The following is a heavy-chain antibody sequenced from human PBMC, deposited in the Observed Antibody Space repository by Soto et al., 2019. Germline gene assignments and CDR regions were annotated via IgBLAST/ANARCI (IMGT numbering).Heavy chain of an antibody. CDR1: GFTVGSHA. CDR2: ISGSGDGT. D-gene: IGHD2-8*01. V-gene: IGHV3-23*01. J-gene: IGHJ6*02. CDR3: TRSRRSILMVYGFGGMDV. Sequence: PGGSLRLSCVGSGFTVGSHAMSWVRQAPGKGLEWVSSISGSGDGTYYGDSVKGRFTISRDSSSSTLYLQMDNLRGEDTAVYFCTRSRRSILMVYGFGGMDVWGQGTTVTVSS.